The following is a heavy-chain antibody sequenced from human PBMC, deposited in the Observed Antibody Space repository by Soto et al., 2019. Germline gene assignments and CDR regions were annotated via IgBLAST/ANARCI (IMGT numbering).Heavy chain of an antibody. CDR3: ARRGITMVRGVIADYGMDV. Sequence: PVESLKISCKGSGYIFTSYWIGWVLQVPGEGLEWMGIIYPGDSDTRYSPSFQGQVTISADKSISTAYLQWSSLKASDTAMYYCARRGITMVRGVIADYGMDVWGQGTTVTVSS. D-gene: IGHD3-10*01. V-gene: IGHV5-51*01. J-gene: IGHJ6*02. CDR1: GYIFTSYW. CDR2: IYPGDSDT.